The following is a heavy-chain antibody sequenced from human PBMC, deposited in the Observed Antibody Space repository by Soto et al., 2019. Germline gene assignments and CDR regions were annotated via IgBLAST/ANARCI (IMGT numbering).Heavy chain of an antibody. CDR1: EFTFTNAW. D-gene: IGHD4-17*01. J-gene: IGHJ4*02. Sequence: GGSLRLSCAASEFTFTNAWMSWVRQAPGKGLEWVGRIKSKTAGGTTDYAAPVQGRFTISRDESRNTLYLQMNSLKTEDTAVYYCTSLYYGHWGRGTLVTVSS. CDR3: TSLYYGH. CDR2: IKSKTAGGTT. V-gene: IGHV3-15*01.